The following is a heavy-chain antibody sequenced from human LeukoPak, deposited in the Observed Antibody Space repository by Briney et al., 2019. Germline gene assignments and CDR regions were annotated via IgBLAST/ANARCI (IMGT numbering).Heavy chain of an antibody. V-gene: IGHV3-23*01. D-gene: IGHD3-3*01. CDR1: GFTVSSNY. CDR2: ISGSGGGT. J-gene: IGHJ6*03. Sequence: PGGSLRLSCAASGFTVSSNYMSWVRQAPGKGLEWVSAISGSGGGTYYADSVKGRFTISRDNSRNTLYLQMNSLRVEDTAVYYCAKDLVYYDFWSGYYKDYYYYMDVWGKGTTVTVSS. CDR3: AKDLVYYDFWSGYYKDYYYYMDV.